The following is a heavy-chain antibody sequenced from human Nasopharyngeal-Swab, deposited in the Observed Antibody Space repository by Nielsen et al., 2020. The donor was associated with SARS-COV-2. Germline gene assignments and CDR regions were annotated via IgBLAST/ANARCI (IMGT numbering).Heavy chain of an antibody. Sequence: SETLSLTCAVYGGSFSGYYWSWTRQPPGKGLEWIGEINHSGSTNYNPSLKRRVTISVDTSKNQFSLKLSSVTAADTAVYYCAREWYSSGWYGVWGQGTLVTVSS. CDR3: AREWYSSGWYGV. V-gene: IGHV4-34*01. CDR2: INHSGST. D-gene: IGHD6-19*01. J-gene: IGHJ4*02. CDR1: GGSFSGYY.